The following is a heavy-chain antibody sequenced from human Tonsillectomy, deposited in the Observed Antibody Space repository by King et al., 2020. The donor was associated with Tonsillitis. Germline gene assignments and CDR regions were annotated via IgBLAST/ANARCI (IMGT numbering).Heavy chain of an antibody. D-gene: IGHD3-22*01. J-gene: IGHJ4*02. V-gene: IGHV5-51*01. CDR3: ARGEVGYYYDSSGEYYFDY. CDR2: IYPVDSDT. CDR1: GYSFTSYW. Sequence: VQLVQSGAEVKKPGESLKISCKGSGYSFTSYWIGWVRQMPGKGREWMGIIYPVDSDTRYSPSFQGQVPISADKSISTAYLQWSSLKASDTAMYYCARGEVGYYYDSSGEYYFDYWGQGTLVTVSS.